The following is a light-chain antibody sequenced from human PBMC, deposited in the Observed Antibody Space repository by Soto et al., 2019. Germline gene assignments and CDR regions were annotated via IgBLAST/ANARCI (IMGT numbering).Light chain of an antibody. CDR3: SSYTSNAEL. CDR2: DVS. Sequence: QSALTQPASVSGSPGQSITISCTGTSSDVGGHNFVSWYQQHPGKAPKLLIYDVSNRPSGVSTRFSGTKSGNTASLTISVLQADDEADYYCSSYTSNAELFGGGTKLTVL. J-gene: IGLJ2*01. V-gene: IGLV2-14*01. CDR1: SSDVGGHNF.